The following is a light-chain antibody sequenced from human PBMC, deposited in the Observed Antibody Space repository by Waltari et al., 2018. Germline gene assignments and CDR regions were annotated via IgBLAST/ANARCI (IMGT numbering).Light chain of an antibody. Sequence: QSALTQPASVSGSPGQSIAISCTGTSSDVGAYNYVSWYQQHPGKAPKVIIYDVSKRPSGISSRFSGSKSDNTVSLTISGLQAEDEADYFCYSFAGYTTFYVFGSGTKVTVL. CDR3: YSFAGYTTFYV. CDR1: SSDVGAYNY. J-gene: IGLJ1*01. V-gene: IGLV2-23*02. CDR2: DVS.